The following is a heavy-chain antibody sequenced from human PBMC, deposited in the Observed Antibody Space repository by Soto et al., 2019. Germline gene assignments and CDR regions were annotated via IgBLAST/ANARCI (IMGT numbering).Heavy chain of an antibody. V-gene: IGHV3-33*01. J-gene: IGHJ4*01. CDR2: IYYDGSNR. CDR3: ARAFCTNGVCYYFFDY. D-gene: IGHD2-8*01. Sequence: GGSLRLSCAASGFTFGTYAIHWVRQAPGKGLEWVAVIYYDGSNRYYGDAVKGRFTISRDNSKSTLYLQMSSLRAEDTALYYCARAFCTNGVCYYFFDYWGHGTLVTVSS. CDR1: GFTFGTYA.